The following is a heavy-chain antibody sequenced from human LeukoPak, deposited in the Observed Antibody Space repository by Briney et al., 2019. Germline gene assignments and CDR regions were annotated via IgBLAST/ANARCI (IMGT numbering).Heavy chain of an antibody. CDR3: ARGPTTVTRAFDY. J-gene: IGHJ4*02. CDR1: GGSISSSSYY. V-gene: IGHV4-61*02. CDR2: IYTSGST. Sequence: SETLSLTCTVSGGSISSSSYYWSWIRQPAGKGLEWIGRIYTSGSTNYNPSLKSRVTMSVDTSKNQFSLKLSSVTAADTAVYYCARGPTTVTRAFDYWGQGTLVTVSS. D-gene: IGHD4-17*01.